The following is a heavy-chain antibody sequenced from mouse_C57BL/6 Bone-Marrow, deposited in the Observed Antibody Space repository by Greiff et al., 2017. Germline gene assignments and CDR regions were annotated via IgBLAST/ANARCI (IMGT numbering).Heavy chain of an antibody. D-gene: IGHD1-1*01. Sequence: VMLVESGPGLVAPSQSLSITCTVSGFSLTSYAISWVRQPPGQGLEWLGVIWTGGGTNYNSALTSRLSISTANSKSQVCLKMNSLQTDDTARYYCARVYYYGSSYLDYWGQGTTLTVSS. CDR3: ARVYYYGSSYLDY. CDR2: IWTGGGT. CDR1: GFSLTSYA. V-gene: IGHV2-9-1*01. J-gene: IGHJ2*01.